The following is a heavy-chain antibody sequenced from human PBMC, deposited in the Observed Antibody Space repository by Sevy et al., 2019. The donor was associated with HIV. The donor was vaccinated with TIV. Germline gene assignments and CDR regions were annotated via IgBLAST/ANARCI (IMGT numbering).Heavy chain of an antibody. CDR1: GFTFSRYD. Sequence: GGSLRLSCAASGFTFSRYDMHWVRQAPGRGLEWVAVISYDGNTDFYADSRRGRFTVSRDNSKNTVYVQMNSLRPEDTALYYCVRGMTKIVVVISDDSFDVWGQGTMVTVSS. CDR3: VRGMTKIVVVISDDSFDV. J-gene: IGHJ3*01. CDR2: ISYDGNTD. D-gene: IGHD3-22*01. V-gene: IGHV3-30-3*01.